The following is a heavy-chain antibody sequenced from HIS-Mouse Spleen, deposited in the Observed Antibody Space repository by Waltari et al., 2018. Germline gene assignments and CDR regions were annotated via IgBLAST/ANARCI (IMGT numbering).Heavy chain of an antibody. CDR3: AKDRDGSGSYSDY. J-gene: IGHJ4*02. CDR1: GFTFVDYA. CDR2: MSWDGGST. D-gene: IGHD3-10*01. V-gene: IGHV3-43D*03. Sequence: EVQLVESGGVVVQPGGSLRLSCAASGFTFVDYAMHWVRQAPGKGLELVSLMSWDGGSTYYADSVKGRFTISRDNSKNSLYLQMNSLRAEDTALYYCAKDRDGSGSYSDYWGQGTLVTVSS.